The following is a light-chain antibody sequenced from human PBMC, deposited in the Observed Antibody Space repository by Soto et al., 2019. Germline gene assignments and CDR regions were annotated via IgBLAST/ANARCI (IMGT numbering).Light chain of an antibody. CDR1: SSNIGSNT. CDR3: AAWDDSPNGPLVV. CDR2: SNN. Sequence: QSVLTQPPSASGTPGQRVTISCSGSSSNIGSNTVNWYQQLPGTAPKLLIYSNNQRPSGVPDRFSGSKSGTSASLAISGLQSEDEADDYCAAWDDSPNGPLVVFGGGTKLTVL. V-gene: IGLV1-44*01. J-gene: IGLJ2*01.